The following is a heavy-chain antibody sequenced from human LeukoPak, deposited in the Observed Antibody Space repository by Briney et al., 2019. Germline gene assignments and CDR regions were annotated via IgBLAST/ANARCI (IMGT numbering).Heavy chain of an antibody. V-gene: IGHV4-4*02. CDR2: IYHSGST. CDR1: GGSISSSNW. J-gene: IGHJ4*02. Sequence: PSGTLSLTCAVSGGSISSSNWWSWVRQPPGKGLEWIGEIYHSGSTNYNPSLKSRVTISVDTSKNQFSLKLSSVTAADTAVYYCARVAATRYFDYWGQGTLVTVSS. D-gene: IGHD2-15*01. CDR3: ARVAATRYFDY.